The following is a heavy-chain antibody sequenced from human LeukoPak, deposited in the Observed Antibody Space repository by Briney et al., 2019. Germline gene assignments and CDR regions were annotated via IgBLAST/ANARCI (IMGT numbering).Heavy chain of an antibody. CDR2: IYYSGNT. Sequence: SDPLSLTCTLWGGLISSYYWSWLPQPPGGALEGIGYIYYSGNTNYNPSLKSRVHISVDTSKTQSSRKLSSVTAADTAVYYGARAPGIAAAGTIEDYWGQGTLVTVSS. V-gene: IGHV4-59*12. CDR1: GGLISSYY. D-gene: IGHD6-13*01. CDR3: ARAPGIAAAGTIEDY. J-gene: IGHJ4*02.